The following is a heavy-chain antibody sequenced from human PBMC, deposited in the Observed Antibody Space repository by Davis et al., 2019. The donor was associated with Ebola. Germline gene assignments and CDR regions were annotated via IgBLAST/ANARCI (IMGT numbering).Heavy chain of an antibody. CDR2: VFHSGTT. CDR1: GGSISGHY. V-gene: IGHV4-59*11. CDR3: ARSIEWATIFDS. J-gene: IGHJ5*01. Sequence: PSETLSLTCTVSGGSISGHYWSWIRQPPGKGLEWIGHVFHSGTTNYNPSLKSRVTMTVDKSKNQFSLKVNSLTDADTAVYYCARSIEWATIFDSWGQGAPVTVSS. D-gene: IGHD5-12*01.